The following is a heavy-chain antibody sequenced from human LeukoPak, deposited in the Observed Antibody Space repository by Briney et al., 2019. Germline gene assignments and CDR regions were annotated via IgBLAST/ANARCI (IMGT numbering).Heavy chain of an antibody. Sequence: PSGTLSLTCAVSGVSVSYDNWWSGVRQPPGKGLKWIGKSLHGGSSNYNPSLKRRVTVSVDKSKIQVSLSLTSVSAADTVVYYCARYHYIPLAYWGQGTLVTVSS. D-gene: IGHD3-16*01. V-gene: IGHV4-4*02. CDR2: SLHGGSS. CDR1: GVSVSYDNW. CDR3: ARYHYIPLAY. J-gene: IGHJ4*02.